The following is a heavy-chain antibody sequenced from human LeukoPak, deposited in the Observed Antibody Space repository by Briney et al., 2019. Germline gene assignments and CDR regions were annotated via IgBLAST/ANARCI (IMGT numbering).Heavy chain of an antibody. CDR1: GYSISNGFY. CDR3: ARHSRDGYNYGEY. V-gene: IGHV4-38-2*02. Sequence: SEILSLTCTVSGYSISNGFYWGWIRQPPGKGLEWIGSIFHSGTTYYNPSLSYRLTMSVDTTKNQFSLKLSSVTAADTAVYYCARHSRDGYNYGEYWGQGTLVTVSS. J-gene: IGHJ4*02. D-gene: IGHD5-24*01. CDR2: IFHSGTT.